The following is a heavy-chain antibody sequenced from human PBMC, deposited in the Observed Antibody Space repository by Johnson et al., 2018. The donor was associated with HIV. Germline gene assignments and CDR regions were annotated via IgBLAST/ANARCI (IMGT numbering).Heavy chain of an antibody. J-gene: IGHJ3*02. CDR1: GFTFSDHY. CDR3: ARESSNQNWNWNAFDI. V-gene: IGHV3-72*01. D-gene: IGHD1-7*01. CDR2: TRNKANSYTT. Sequence: VQLVESGGGLVKPGGSLRLSCAASGFTFSDHYMDWVRQAPGKGLEWVGRTRNKANSYTTEYAASVKGRFTISRDDSKNSLYLQMNSLRAEDTAVYYCARESSNQNWNWNAFDIWGQGTMVTVSS.